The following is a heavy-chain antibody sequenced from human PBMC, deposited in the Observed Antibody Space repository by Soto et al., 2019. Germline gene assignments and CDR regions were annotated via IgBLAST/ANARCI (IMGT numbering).Heavy chain of an antibody. D-gene: IGHD3-16*02. CDR3: ATGRAGHYIWGSYRSA. V-gene: IGHV1-24*01. CDR2: FDPEDGET. J-gene: IGHJ5*02. CDR1: GYTLTELS. Sequence: ASVKVSCKVSGYTLTELSMHWVRQAPGKGLEWMGGFDPEDGETIYAQKFQGRVTMTEDTSTDTAYMELSSLRSEDTAVYYCATGRAGHYIWGSYRSAWGQGTLVTVSS.